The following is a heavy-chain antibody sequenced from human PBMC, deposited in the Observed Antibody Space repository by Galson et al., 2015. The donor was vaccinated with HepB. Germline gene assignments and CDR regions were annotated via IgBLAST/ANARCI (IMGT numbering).Heavy chain of an antibody. CDR2: IKQDGSEK. J-gene: IGHJ4*02. D-gene: IGHD5-18*01. V-gene: IGHV3-7*01. Sequence: SLRLSCAASGFTFSSYWMSWVRQAPGKGLEWVANIKQDGSEKYYVDSMKGRFTISRDNAKNSLYLQMNSLRAEDTAVYYCTTPLTDVDTALDYWGQGTLVTVSS. CDR3: TTPLTDVDTALDY. CDR1: GFTFSSYW.